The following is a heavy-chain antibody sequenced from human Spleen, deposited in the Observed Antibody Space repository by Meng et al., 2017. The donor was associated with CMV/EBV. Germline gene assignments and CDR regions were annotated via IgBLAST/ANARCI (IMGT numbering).Heavy chain of an antibody. CDR2: IYSGGSST. V-gene: IGHV3-23*03. CDR1: GFTFSSYA. Sequence: GGSLRLSCAASGFTFSSYAMSWVRQAPGKGLEWVSVIYSGGSSTYYADSVKGRFTISRDNAKNSLYLQMNSLRAEDTAVYYCARVQMTTDYFDYWGQGTLVTVS. CDR3: ARVQMTTDYFDY. J-gene: IGHJ4*02. D-gene: IGHD4-11*01.